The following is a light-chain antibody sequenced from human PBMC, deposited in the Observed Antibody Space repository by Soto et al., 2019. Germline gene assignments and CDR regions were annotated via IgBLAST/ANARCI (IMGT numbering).Light chain of an antibody. CDR1: QSLLHSNGYNY. Sequence: DIVMTQSPLSLPVTAGEPASISFRSSQSLLHSNGYNYLDWYLQKPGQSPQLLIYLGSNRASGVPDRFSGSGSGTDFTLKISRVEAEDVGVYYCMQALQTPRTFGQGTNVDIK. CDR3: MQALQTPRT. V-gene: IGKV2-28*01. J-gene: IGKJ1*01. CDR2: LGS.